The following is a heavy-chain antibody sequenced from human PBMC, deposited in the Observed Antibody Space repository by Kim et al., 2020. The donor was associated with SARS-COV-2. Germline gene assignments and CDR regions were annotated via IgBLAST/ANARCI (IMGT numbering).Heavy chain of an antibody. CDR2: IWYDGSNK. CDR1: GSTFSSYG. CDR3: VGRQTGRDEFFDY. D-gene: IGHD2-15*01. J-gene: IGHJ4*02. Sequence: GGSLRLSCAASGSTFSSYGMHWVRQAPGKGLEWVAVIWYDGSNKYYADSVKGRFTISRDNSKNTLYLQMNSLRAEDTAVYYCVGRQTGRDEFFDYWGQGTLVTVSS. V-gene: IGHV3-33*01.